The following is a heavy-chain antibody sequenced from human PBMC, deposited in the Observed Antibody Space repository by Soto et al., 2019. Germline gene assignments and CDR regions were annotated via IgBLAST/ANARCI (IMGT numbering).Heavy chain of an antibody. CDR3: AKDRSWFDY. D-gene: IGHD3-10*01. CDR1: GFTFSTSD. CDR2: ISGSGGTT. V-gene: IGHV3-23*01. Sequence: GGSLRLSCAASGFTFSTSDMSWVRQAPGKGLEWVSAISGSGGTTYYADSVRGRVTISRDNSKNTLYLQMNSLRAEDTAVYYCAKDRSWFDYWGQGTLVTVSS. J-gene: IGHJ5*01.